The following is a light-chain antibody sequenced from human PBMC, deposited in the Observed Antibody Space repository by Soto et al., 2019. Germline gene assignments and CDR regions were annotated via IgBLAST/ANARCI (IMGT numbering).Light chain of an antibody. CDR2: GAS. CDR1: QSVTSNY. CDR3: HQYGISPLA. Sequence: EIVLTQSPGTLSLSPGERATLSCRASQSVTSNYLAWYQQKPGQAPRLLIYGASSRATGIPDRFGGSGSGTDFTLTISGLEPEDFAVYYCHQYGISPLAFGGGTKVEIK. J-gene: IGKJ4*01. V-gene: IGKV3-20*01.